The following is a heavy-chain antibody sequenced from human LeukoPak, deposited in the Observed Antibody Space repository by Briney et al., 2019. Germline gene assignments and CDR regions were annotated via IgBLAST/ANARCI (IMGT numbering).Heavy chain of an antibody. V-gene: IGHV3-30*18. CDR3: ANGLDSYAPLFGDY. CDR2: ISYDGSNK. D-gene: IGHD5-18*01. CDR1: GFTFSSYG. J-gene: IGHJ4*02. Sequence: GRSLRLSCAASGFTFSSYGMHWVRQAPGKGLEWVAVISYDGSNKYYADSVKGRFTISRDNSKNTLYLQMNSLRAEDTAVYYCANGLDSYAPLFGDYWGQGTLVTVSS.